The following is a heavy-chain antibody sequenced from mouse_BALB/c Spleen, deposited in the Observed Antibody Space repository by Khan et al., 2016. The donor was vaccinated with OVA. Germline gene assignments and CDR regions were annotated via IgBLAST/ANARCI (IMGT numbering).Heavy chain of an antibody. D-gene: IGHD1-1*01. CDR1: GFTFSTFG. Sequence: EVELVESGGDLVKPGGSLKLSCAASGFTFSTFGMSWVRQTPDKRLEWVATISTGGSYTNYPDIVKGRFIISRDNAKNTLDLQMSSLKSEDTAMYYCTRLAYYYDSEGFAYWGQGTLVTVSA. CDR2: ISTGGSYT. J-gene: IGHJ3*01. V-gene: IGHV5-6*01. CDR3: TRLAYYYDSEGFAY.